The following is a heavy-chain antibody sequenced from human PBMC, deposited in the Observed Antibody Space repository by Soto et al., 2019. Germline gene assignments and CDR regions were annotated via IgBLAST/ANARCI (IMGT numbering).Heavy chain of an antibody. J-gene: IGHJ6*02. V-gene: IGHV3-33*01. CDR2: IWYDGSNK. D-gene: IGHD3-10*01. CDR1: GFTFSSYG. Sequence: LRLSCAASGFTFSSYGMHWVRQAPGKGLEWVAVIWYDGSNKYYADSVKGRFTISRDNSKNTLYLQMNSLRAEDTAVYYCARDRGFGELLSRYYYYGMDVWGQGTTVTVSS. CDR3: ARDRGFGELLSRYYYYGMDV.